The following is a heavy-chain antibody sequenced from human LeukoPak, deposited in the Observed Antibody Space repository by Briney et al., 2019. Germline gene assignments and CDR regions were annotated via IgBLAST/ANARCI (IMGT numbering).Heavy chain of an antibody. D-gene: IGHD3-9*01. CDR1: GYTFTSYA. J-gene: IGHJ4*02. Sequence: GASVKVSCKASGYTFTSYAMHWVRQAPGQRLEWMGWINAGNGNTKYSQKFQGRVTITRYTSASTAYMELSSLRSEDTAVYYCASSTRYDILTGALDYWGQGTLVTVSS. CDR3: ASSTRYDILTGALDY. CDR2: INAGNGNT. V-gene: IGHV1-3*01.